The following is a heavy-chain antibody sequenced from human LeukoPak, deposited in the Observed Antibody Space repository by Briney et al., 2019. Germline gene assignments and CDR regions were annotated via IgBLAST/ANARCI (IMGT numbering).Heavy chain of an antibody. Sequence: AGSPLLSCVASGFTFTNNWMTWVRQAPGKGLEWVANMKPDGSEIYYVDSVKARFPISRDNAKNSVYLQMNSLRADDTAVYYCAKGPERRGFCTGSGCDSDCWGQGTLV. J-gene: IGHJ4*02. CDR2: MKPDGSEI. CDR1: GFTFTNNW. CDR3: AKGPERRGFCTGSGCDSDC. D-gene: IGHD2-15*01. V-gene: IGHV3-7*05.